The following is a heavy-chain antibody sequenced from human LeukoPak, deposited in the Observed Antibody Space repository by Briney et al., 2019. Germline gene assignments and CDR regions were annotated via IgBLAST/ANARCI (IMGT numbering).Heavy chain of an antibody. V-gene: IGHV3-23*01. CDR1: GFPFTHYA. CDR2: ISSSGGST. J-gene: IGHJ4*02. CDR3: TTAGFLS. D-gene: IGHD3-3*01. Sequence: GGSLRLSCAASGFPFTHYAMSWVRQAPGKGLEWVSSISSSGGSTYYADSVKGRFTISRDNAKNSLYLQMNSLRAEDTAVYYCTTAGFLSWGQGTLVTVSS.